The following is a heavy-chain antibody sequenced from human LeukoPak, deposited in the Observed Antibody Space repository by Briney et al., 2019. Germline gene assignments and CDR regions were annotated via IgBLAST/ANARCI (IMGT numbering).Heavy chain of an antibody. CDR1: GGSISNSTYY. J-gene: IGHJ5*02. D-gene: IGHD2-2*01. CDR2: IYYSGSA. V-gene: IGHV4-39*01. CDR3: ARGPAAIHP. Sequence: SETLSLSCSVSGGSISNSTYYWGWIRQPPGEGLEFIGSIYYSGSAYYNPSLGTRVTISIGTSKKEFSLKLTSVTAADTAVYYCARGPAAIHPWGQGTLVTVSS.